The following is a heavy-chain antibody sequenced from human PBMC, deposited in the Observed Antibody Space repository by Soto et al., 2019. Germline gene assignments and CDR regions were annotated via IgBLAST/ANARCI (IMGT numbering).Heavy chain of an antibody. D-gene: IGHD1-1*01. CDR1: GFTFSSYA. CDR2: ISGSGGST. CDR3: AKLVGTKYSYYYYGMDV. J-gene: IGHJ6*02. Sequence: PGGSLSLSCAASGFTFSSYAMSWVRQAPGKGLEWVSAISGSGGSTYYADSVKGRFTIARDNSNNTLYLQMNSLRAEDTAVYYCAKLVGTKYSYYYYGMDVWGQGTTVTVSS. V-gene: IGHV3-23*01.